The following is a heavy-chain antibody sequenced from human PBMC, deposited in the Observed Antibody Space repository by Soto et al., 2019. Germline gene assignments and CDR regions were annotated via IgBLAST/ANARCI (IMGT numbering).Heavy chain of an antibody. CDR3: GKGMKWLLAWAPRPIDY. Sequence: GGSLRLSCAASGFTFSSYGMHWVRQAPGKGLEWVAVISYDGSNKYYADSVKGRFTISRDNSKNTLYLQMNSLRAEDTAVYYCGKGMKWLLAWAPRPIDYWGQGTLVTVSS. CDR2: ISYDGSNK. V-gene: IGHV3-30*18. CDR1: GFTFSSYG. D-gene: IGHD5-12*01. J-gene: IGHJ4*02.